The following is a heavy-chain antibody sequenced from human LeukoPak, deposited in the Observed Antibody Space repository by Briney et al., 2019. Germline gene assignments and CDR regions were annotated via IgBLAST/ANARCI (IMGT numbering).Heavy chain of an antibody. CDR1: GFTFSSYG. V-gene: IGHV3-30*02. CDR2: IRYDGSNK. D-gene: IGHD2-2*01. Sequence: GGSLRLSCAASGFTFSSYGMHWVRQAPGKGLEWVAFIRYDGSNKYYADSVKGRFTISRDNSKNTLYLQMNSLRAEDTAVYYGAKKSSSCWPFDYWGQGTLVTVSS. CDR3: AKKSSSCWPFDY. J-gene: IGHJ4*02.